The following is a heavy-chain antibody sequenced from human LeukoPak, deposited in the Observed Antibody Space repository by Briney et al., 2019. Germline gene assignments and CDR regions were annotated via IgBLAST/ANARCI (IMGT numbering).Heavy chain of an antibody. J-gene: IGHJ4*02. CDR2: ISAYNGNT. V-gene: IGHV1-18*01. CDR1: GYTFTSYS. Sequence: ASVKVSCKASGYTFTSYSISWVRQAPGQGLEWMGWISAYNGNTDYAQNLQGRVTMTTDTLTSTAYMELRSLRSDDTAVYYCARDQSLVAYSSTWFDYWGQGTPVTVSS. D-gene: IGHD6-13*01. CDR3: ARDQSLVAYSSTWFDY.